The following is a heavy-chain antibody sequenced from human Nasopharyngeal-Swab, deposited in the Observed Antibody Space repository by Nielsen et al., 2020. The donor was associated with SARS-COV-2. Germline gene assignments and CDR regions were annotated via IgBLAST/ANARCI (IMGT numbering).Heavy chain of an antibody. CDR3: ATAPRTGIFGVVILSDY. V-gene: IGHV3-53*01. J-gene: IGHJ4*02. Sequence: GGSLRLSCAASGFSVSSNYMTWVRQAPGKGLEWVSTIYNGGATYYADSVKGRFTISRDTSKNTLYLQLNSLRAEDTAVYYCATAPRTGIFGVVILSDYWGQGTLVTVSS. D-gene: IGHD3-3*01. CDR2: IYNGGAT. CDR1: GFSVSSNY.